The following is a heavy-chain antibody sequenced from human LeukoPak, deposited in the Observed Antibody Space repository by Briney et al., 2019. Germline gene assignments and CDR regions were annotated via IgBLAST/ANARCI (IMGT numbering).Heavy chain of an antibody. D-gene: IGHD3-22*01. CDR2: ISAYNGNT. CDR1: GYTFTSYG. J-gene: IGHJ4*02. V-gene: IGHV1-18*01. Sequence: ASVKVSRTASGYTFTSYGISWVRQAPGQGLEWMGWISAYNGNTNYAQKLQGRVTMTTDTSTSTAYMELRSLRSDDTAVYYCARGDYYDSSGPYYFDYWGQGTLVTVSS. CDR3: ARGDYYDSSGPYYFDY.